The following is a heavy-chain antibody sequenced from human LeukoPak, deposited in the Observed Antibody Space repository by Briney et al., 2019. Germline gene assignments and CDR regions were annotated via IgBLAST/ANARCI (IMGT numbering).Heavy chain of an antibody. CDR3: ARESSVPTGLDY. V-gene: IGHV4-59*01. Sequence: SETLSLTCTVSGVSITTYYWTWIRQAPGNGLEWIGFVYYGGSTIYNPSLKSRVTMSLDTSKNQFSLRLNSMTAADTAVYYCARESSVPTGLDYWGQGTLVTVSS. J-gene: IGHJ4*02. D-gene: IGHD6-19*01. CDR2: VYYGGST. CDR1: GVSITTYY.